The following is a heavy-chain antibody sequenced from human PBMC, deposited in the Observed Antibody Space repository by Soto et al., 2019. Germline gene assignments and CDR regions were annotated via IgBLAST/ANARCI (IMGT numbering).Heavy chain of an antibody. CDR2: ISSSGSTI. Sequence: PGGSLRLSCAASGFTFSSYEMNWVRQAPGKGLEWVSYISSSGSTIYYADSVKGRFTISRDNAKNSLYLQMNSLRAEDTAVYYCARYGSRSSGFDYWGQGTLVTVSS. J-gene: IGHJ4*02. CDR1: GFTFSSYE. D-gene: IGHD3-22*01. CDR3: ARYGSRSSGFDY. V-gene: IGHV3-48*03.